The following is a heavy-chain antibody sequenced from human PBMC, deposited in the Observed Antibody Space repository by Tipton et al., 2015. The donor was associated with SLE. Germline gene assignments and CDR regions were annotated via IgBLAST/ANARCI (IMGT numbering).Heavy chain of an antibody. J-gene: IGHJ4*02. D-gene: IGHD6-19*01. CDR3: TRSSGWYDY. V-gene: IGHV3-49*04. CDR2: IRSKAYGGTT. CDR1: GFSFGDFA. Sequence: SLRLSCSASGFSFGDFAMSWVRQAPGKGLEWVGFIRSKAYGGTTDCAASVKDRFSISRDDSKSIAYLQMNSLKTEDTAVYYCTRSSGWYDYWGQGTLVTVSS.